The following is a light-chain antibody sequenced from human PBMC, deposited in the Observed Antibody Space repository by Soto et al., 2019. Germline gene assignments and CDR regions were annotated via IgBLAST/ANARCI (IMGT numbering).Light chain of an antibody. CDR2: AAS. V-gene: IGKV1-27*01. J-gene: IGKJ1*01. CDR3: QKYNSAPRT. CDR1: QGIIDY. Sequence: DIQMTQSPSSLSASVGDRVTITCRASQGIIDYLAWYQQRPGKPPRLLIYAASTLQSGVPSRFSGSGAGTDFTLTISSLQPEDVATYYCQKYNSAPRTFGQGTKVEIK.